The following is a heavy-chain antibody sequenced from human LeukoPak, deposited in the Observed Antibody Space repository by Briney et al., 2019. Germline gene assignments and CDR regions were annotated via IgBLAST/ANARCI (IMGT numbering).Heavy chain of an antibody. CDR3: ARAIAAATK. Sequence: SETLSLTCAVSGWSFSGYYWSWIRQPPGKGLEWIGEINHSGSTNYNPSLKSRVTISVDTSKNQFSLKLSSVTAADTAVYYCARAIAAATKWGQGTLVTVSS. D-gene: IGHD6-13*01. J-gene: IGHJ4*02. CDR1: GWSFSGYY. CDR2: INHSGST. V-gene: IGHV4-34*01.